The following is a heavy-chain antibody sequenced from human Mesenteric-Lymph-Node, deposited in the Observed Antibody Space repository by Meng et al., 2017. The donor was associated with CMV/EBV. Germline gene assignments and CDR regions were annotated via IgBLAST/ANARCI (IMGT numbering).Heavy chain of an antibody. D-gene: IGHD3-10*01. J-gene: IGHJ4*02. CDR2: IYNSGST. CDR3: AREAPSWEYYGSGSYLH. V-gene: IGHV4-59*12. CDR1: GGSISSYY. Sequence: SETLSLTCTVSGGSISSYYWSWIRQPPGKGLEWIGYIYNSGSTKYNPSLKSRVTISVDTSSNQFSLKLNSLAAADTAVYYCAREAPSWEYYGSGSYLHWGQGTLVTVSS.